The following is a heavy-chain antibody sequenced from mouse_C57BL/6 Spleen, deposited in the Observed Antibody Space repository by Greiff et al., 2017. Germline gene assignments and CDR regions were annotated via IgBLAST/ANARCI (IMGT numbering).Heavy chain of an antibody. CDR1: GYTFTSYW. D-gene: IGHD3-1*01. V-gene: IGHV1-55*01. Sequence: QVQLQQPGAELVKPGASVKMSCKASGYTFTSYWINWVQQRPGQGLEWIGDINPGSGSTNYNEKFKCKATVTVDKSSSTAYLQLSSLTSEDSAVNYCARGTSGWFDYWGQGTLVTVSA. CDR3: ARGTSGWFDY. CDR2: INPGSGST. J-gene: IGHJ3*01.